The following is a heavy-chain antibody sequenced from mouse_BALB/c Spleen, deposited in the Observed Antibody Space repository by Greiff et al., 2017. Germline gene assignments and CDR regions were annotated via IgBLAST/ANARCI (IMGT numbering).Heavy chain of an antibody. V-gene: IGHV5-6-5*01. J-gene: IGHJ4*01. CDR2: ISSGGST. D-gene: IGHD1-1*01. Sequence: EVMLVESGGGLVKPGGSLKLSCAASGFTFSSYALSWVRQTPEKRLEWVATISSGGSTYYPDSVKGRFTISEDNARNILYLQMSSLRSEDTTMYYCARGWNYGSSYAMDYWGQGTSVTVSS. CDR3: ARGWNYGSSYAMDY. CDR1: GFTFSSYA.